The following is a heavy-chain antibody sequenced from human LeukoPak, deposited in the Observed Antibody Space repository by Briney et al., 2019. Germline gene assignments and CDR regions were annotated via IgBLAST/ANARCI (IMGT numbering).Heavy chain of an antibody. CDR3: ARVRCSGGSCPYYYYYYYMDV. J-gene: IGHJ6*03. CDR2: ISDTGNT. Sequence: GGSLRPSCAAPGFTLSSYAMSWVRQAPGKGLEWVSAISDTGNTYHADSVKGRFTISRDNSKNTLYLQMNSLRAEDTAVYYCARVRCSGGSCPYYYYYYYMDVWGKGTTVTVSS. D-gene: IGHD2-15*01. CDR1: GFTLSSYA. V-gene: IGHV3-23*01.